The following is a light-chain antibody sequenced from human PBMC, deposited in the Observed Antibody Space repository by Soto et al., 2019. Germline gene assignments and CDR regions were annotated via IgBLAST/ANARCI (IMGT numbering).Light chain of an antibody. CDR2: AAS. J-gene: IGKJ2*01. CDR1: QDITNH. CDR3: QQSYSTHT. Sequence: DIQMTQSPSSLSASVGDTVTITCQASQDITNHLNWYQQKPGKAPKLLIYAASSLQSGVPSRFSGSGSGTDFTLNISSLQPEDFATYYCQQSYSTHTFGQGTKLEIK. V-gene: IGKV1-39*01.